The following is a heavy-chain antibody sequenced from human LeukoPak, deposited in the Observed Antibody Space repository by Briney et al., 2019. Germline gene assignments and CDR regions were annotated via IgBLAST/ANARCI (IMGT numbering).Heavy chain of an antibody. CDR3: AREEDYYDSSGYLD. CDR2: IWYDGSNK. V-gene: IGHV3-33*01. CDR1: GFTFSSYG. D-gene: IGHD3-22*01. J-gene: IGHJ4*02. Sequence: GGSLRLSCAASGFTFSSYGMHWVRQAPGKGLEWVAVIWYDGSNKYYADSVKGRFTISRDNSKNTLYLQMNSLRAEDTAVYYCAREEDYYDSSGYLDWGQGTLVTVSS.